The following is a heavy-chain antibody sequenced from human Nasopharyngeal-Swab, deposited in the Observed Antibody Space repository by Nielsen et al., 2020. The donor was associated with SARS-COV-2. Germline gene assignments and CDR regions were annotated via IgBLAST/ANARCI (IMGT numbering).Heavy chain of an antibody. CDR3: ARSDTAMGGAFDI. CDR2: IYYSGST. CDR1: GGSISSGGYY. D-gene: IGHD5-18*01. J-gene: IGHJ3*02. Sequence: LRISCTVSGGSISSGGYYWSWIRQHPGKGLEWIGYIYYSGSTYYNPSLKSRVTISVDTSKNQFSLKLSSVTAADTAVYYCARSDTAMGGAFDIWGQGTMVTVSS. V-gene: IGHV4-31*03.